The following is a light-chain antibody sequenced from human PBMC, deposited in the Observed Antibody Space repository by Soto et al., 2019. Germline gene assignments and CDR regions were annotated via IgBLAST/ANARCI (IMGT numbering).Light chain of an antibody. J-gene: IGLJ2*01. V-gene: IGLV2-14*01. CDR3: SSYTSSNTRL. CDR1: SSDIGGYDY. CDR2: GVS. Sequence: QSALTQPASVSGAPGQSITISCTGTSSDIGGYDYVSWYQQHPGKAPKHMIYGVSNRPSGVSNRFSGSKSGNTASLIISGLQAEDEADYYCSSYTSSNTRLFGGGTQLPVL.